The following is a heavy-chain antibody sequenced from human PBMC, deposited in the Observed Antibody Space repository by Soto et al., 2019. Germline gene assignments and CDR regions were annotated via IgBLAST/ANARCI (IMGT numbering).Heavy chain of an antibody. J-gene: IGHJ6*02. CDR1: GFTFSSYG. CDR3: ARGASGSYVGYYYYGMDV. V-gene: IGHV3-33*01. Sequence: GGSLRLSCAASGFTFSSYGMHWVRQAPGKGLEWVAVIWYDGSNKYYADSVKGRFTISRDNSKNTLYLQMNSLRAVDTAVYYCARGASGSYVGYYYYGMDVWGQGTTVTVSS. D-gene: IGHD1-26*01. CDR2: IWYDGSNK.